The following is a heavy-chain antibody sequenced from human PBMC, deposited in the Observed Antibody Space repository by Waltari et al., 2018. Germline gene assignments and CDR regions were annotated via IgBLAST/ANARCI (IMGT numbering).Heavy chain of an antibody. CDR2: IYYSGST. CDR3: ARIVRARTVHDAFDI. CDR1: GGSISSSSYY. V-gene: IGHV4-39*07. J-gene: IGHJ3*02. D-gene: IGHD1-1*01. Sequence: QLQLQESGPGLVKPSETLSLTCTVSGGSISSSSYYWGWIRQPPGKGLEWIGSIYYSGSTYYNPSLKSRVTISVDTSKNQFSLKLSSVTAADTAVYYCARIVRARTVHDAFDIWGQGTMVTVSS.